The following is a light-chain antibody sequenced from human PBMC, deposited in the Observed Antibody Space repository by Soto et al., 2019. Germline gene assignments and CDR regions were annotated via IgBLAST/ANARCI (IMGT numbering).Light chain of an antibody. V-gene: IGKV3-11*01. CDR3: QQRSNWPRT. CDR1: QSVSSY. J-gene: IGKJ1*01. Sequence: EIVLTQSPATVSLSPSDRATLSCRASQSVSSYLAWYQQKPGQAPRLLIYDASNRATGIPARFSGSGSGTDFTLTISSLEPEDFAVYYCQQRSNWPRTFGQGTKVDIK. CDR2: DAS.